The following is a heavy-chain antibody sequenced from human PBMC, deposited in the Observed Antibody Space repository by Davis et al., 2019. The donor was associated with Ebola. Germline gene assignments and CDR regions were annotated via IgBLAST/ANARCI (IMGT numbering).Heavy chain of an antibody. CDR3: ARDRYSSSWLQGFDP. V-gene: IGHV3-74*01. Sequence: GESLKISCAASGFTFSRYWMHWVRHAPGKGLVWVSRISTDVSSTSYADSVKGRFTISRDNAKNTLYLQMNSLRAEDTAVYYCARDRYSSSWLQGFDPWGQGTLVTVSS. D-gene: IGHD6-13*01. CDR2: ISTDVSST. J-gene: IGHJ5*02. CDR1: GFTFSRYW.